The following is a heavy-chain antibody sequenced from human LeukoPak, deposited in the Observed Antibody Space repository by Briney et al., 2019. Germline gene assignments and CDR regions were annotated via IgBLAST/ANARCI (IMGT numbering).Heavy chain of an antibody. V-gene: IGHV3-30-3*01. Sequence: GRSLRLSCAASGFTFSSYAMHWVRQAPGKGLEWVAVISYDGSNKYYADSVKGRFTISRDNSKNTLYLQMNSLRAEDTAVYYCARVGGSYYYFDYWGQGTLVTVSS. CDR2: ISYDGSNK. J-gene: IGHJ4*02. D-gene: IGHD1-26*01. CDR1: GFTFSSYA. CDR3: ARVGGSYYYFDY.